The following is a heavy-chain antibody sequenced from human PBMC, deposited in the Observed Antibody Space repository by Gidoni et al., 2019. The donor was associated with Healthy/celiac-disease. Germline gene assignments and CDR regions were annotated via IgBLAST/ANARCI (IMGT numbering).Heavy chain of an antibody. J-gene: IGHJ4*02. CDR2: SNHSVST. D-gene: IGHD1-26*01. CDR1: GGSFSGYY. Sequence: QVQLQQWGAGLWKPSETLSLTCAVYGGSFSGYYWSWIRQPPGKGLEWMVESNHSVSTNCNPSLKSRVTISVDTSKNQFSLKLSSVTAADPAVYYCAREGGVGYFDYWGQGTLVTVSS. CDR3: AREGGVGYFDY. V-gene: IGHV4-34*01.